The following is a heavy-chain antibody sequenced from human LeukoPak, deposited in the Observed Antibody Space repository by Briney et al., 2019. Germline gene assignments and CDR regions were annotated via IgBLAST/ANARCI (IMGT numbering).Heavy chain of an antibody. CDR2: ISSSSSYI. J-gene: IGHJ4*02. Sequence: KPGGSLRLSCAASGFPFRSYSMNCVRQAPGKGLEWVSSISSSSSYIFYADSVKGRFTISRDNAKNSLYLQMNSLRAEDTAVYYCARETSLEYYYDSGAYPVDYWGQGTLVTVSS. V-gene: IGHV3-21*01. CDR3: ARETSLEYYYDSGAYPVDY. CDR1: GFPFRSYS. D-gene: IGHD3-22*01.